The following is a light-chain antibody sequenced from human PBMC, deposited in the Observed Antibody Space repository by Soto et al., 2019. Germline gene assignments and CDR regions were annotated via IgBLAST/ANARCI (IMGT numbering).Light chain of an antibody. Sequence: DIQMTQSPSTLSASVGDRVTITCRASQSINNWLAWYQQKPGKAPKLFIFKASTLESGVPSRFSGSGSWTEFTLSISSLQPDDFATYFCQQYERFPRTFGQGTKVEIK. CDR3: QQYERFPRT. V-gene: IGKV1-5*03. CDR1: QSINNW. CDR2: KAS. J-gene: IGKJ1*01.